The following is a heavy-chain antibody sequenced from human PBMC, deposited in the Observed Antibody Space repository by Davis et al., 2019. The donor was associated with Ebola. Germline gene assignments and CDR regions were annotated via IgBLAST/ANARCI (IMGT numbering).Heavy chain of an antibody. CDR1: GFTFSSYW. J-gene: IGHJ4*02. CDR3: ASGPYGDYFDY. Sequence: GESLKISCAASGFTFSSYWMHWVRQVPGKGLVWVSRINSDGSSTSYADSVKGRFTISRDNAKNTLYLQMNSLRAEDTAVYYCASGPYGDYFDYWGQGTLVTVSS. D-gene: IGHD4-17*01. V-gene: IGHV3-74*01. CDR2: INSDGSST.